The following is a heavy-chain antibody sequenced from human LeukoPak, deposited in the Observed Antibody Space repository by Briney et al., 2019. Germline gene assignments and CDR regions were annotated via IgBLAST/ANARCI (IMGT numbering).Heavy chain of an antibody. CDR3: AREGDTYGYGHGQNDY. D-gene: IGHD5-18*01. CDR2: ISYDGSVR. CDR1: GFTFDDYA. J-gene: IGHJ4*02. V-gene: IGHV3-30*03. Sequence: GGSLRLSCAASGFTFDDYAMQWVRQAPGKGLEWVAIISYDGSVRYYGDSVRGRFTISRDNSKNTVYLQMNSLRADDTAVFYCAREGDTYGYGHGQNDYWGQGTLVTVSS.